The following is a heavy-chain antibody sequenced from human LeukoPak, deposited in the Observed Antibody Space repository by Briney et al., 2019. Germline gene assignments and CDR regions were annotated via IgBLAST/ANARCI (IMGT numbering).Heavy chain of an antibody. D-gene: IGHD2-2*01. Sequence: PETLSLTCAVYGGSFSGYYWSWIRQPPGKGLEWIGEINHSGSTNYNPSLKSRVTISVDTSKNQFSLKLSSVTAADTAVYYCARGRRYCSSTSCPNWFDPWGQGTLVTVSS. CDR1: GGSFSGYY. CDR2: INHSGST. V-gene: IGHV4-34*01. J-gene: IGHJ5*02. CDR3: ARGRRYCSSTSCPNWFDP.